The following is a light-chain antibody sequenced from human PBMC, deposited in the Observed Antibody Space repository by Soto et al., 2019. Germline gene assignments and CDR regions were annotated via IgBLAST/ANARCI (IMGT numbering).Light chain of an antibody. CDR3: QSYDSSLLGPWV. V-gene: IGLV1-40*01. J-gene: IGLJ3*02. CDR1: SSNIGAGYD. Sequence: QSVLTQPPSVSGAPGQRVTISCTGSSSNIGAGYDVHWYQQLPGTAPKLLIYGNSNRPSGVPDRFSGSKSGTSASLAITGLQAEDEADYYCQSYDSSLLGPWVFGGGTKLTVL. CDR2: GNS.